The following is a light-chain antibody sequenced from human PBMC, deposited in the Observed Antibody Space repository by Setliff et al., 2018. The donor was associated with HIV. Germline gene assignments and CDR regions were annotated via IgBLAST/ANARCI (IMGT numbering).Light chain of an antibody. CDR3: SSRAGDNRII. V-gene: IGLV2-8*01. Sequence: QSVLAQPPSASGSPGQSVIISCTGTSSDIGDYNYVSWYQQRPGKAPKLVIYEVTKRPSGVPARFTGSKSGYTASLTVSGLQPEDEAQYYCSSRAGDNRIIVGGGTK. CDR1: SSDIGDYNY. J-gene: IGLJ2*01. CDR2: EVT.